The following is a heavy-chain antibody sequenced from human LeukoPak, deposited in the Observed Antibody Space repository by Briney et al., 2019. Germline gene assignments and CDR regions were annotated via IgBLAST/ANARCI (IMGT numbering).Heavy chain of an antibody. D-gene: IGHD2-15*01. Sequence: GASVKVSCKASGYTFTSYGISWVRQAPGQGLEWMGWISAYNGNTKYAQKFQGRVTLTTDTSTSTAYMELRSLRSDDTAIYYCARASAQWSDYWGQGTLVTVSS. V-gene: IGHV1-18*01. CDR3: ARASAQWSDY. J-gene: IGHJ4*02. CDR2: ISAYNGNT. CDR1: GYTFTSYG.